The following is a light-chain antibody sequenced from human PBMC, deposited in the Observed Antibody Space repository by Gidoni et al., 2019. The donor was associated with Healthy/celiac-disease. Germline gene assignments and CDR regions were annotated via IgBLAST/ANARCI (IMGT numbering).Light chain of an antibody. CDR1: QSVSSN. CDR2: GAS. V-gene: IGKV3-15*01. J-gene: IGKJ1*01. Sequence: EIGMTQSPATLSVSSGERATLSCRASQSVSSNLAWYQQKPGQAPRLLIYGASTRATGIPARFSGSGSGTEFTLTISSLQSEDFAVYYCQQYNNWSWTFGQGTKVEIK. CDR3: QQYNNWSWT.